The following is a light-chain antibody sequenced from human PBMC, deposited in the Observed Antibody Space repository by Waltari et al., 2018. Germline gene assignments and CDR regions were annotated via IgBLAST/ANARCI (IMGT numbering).Light chain of an antibody. V-gene: IGLV2-14*03. J-gene: IGLJ2*01. Sequence: QSALTQPASVSGSPGQSITISCTGPSSDFYNYVCWYQHHPGTAPKLMIYDVSNRPSGVSNRFSGSNAGSTASLTISGLQAEDEADYYCSVKRGSNTVVFGGGTKLTVL. CDR1: SSDFYNY. CDR3: SVKRGSNTVV. CDR2: DVS.